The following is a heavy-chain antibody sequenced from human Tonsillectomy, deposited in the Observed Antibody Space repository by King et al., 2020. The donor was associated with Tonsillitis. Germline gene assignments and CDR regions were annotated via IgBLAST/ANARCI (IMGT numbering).Heavy chain of an antibody. D-gene: IGHD6-19*01. CDR3: SRPFSSGWYSGFAI. CDR1: GFTFGDYA. Sequence: VQLVESGGGMVQPGRSLRLACTSSGFTFGDYALSWFRLAPGKGLEWVGFIRSKGYSGTAQYAASVEVRFIISRDDSKSIAYLQMNSLKTEDTAVYYCSRPFSSGWYSGFAIRGQGTMVAVSS. CDR2: IRSKGYSGTA. V-gene: IGHV3-49*03. J-gene: IGHJ3*02.